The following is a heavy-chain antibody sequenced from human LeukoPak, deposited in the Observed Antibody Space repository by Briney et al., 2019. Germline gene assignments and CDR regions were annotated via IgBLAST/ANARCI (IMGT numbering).Heavy chain of an antibody. CDR2: ITASGTAM. D-gene: IGHD2-2*01. V-gene: IGHV3-48*04. J-gene: IGHJ4*02. Sequence: RAGGSLRLSCAASGFTFSSYSMNWVRQAPGKGLEWVSHITASGTAMFYADSVKGRFTISRDNAKNSVYLQMNSLRAEDTAVYYCARLVCSTIPCYGKFYFDSWGQGTLVPVSS. CDR1: GFTFSSYS. CDR3: ARLVCSTIPCYGKFYFDS.